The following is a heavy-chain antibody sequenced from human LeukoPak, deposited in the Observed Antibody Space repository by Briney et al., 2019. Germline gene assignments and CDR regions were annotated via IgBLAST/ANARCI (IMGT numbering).Heavy chain of an antibody. D-gene: IGHD2-2*02. CDR3: AREKTDCSSTSCYRDNWFDP. CDR2: IYYSEST. CDR1: GGTISSYY. Sequence: SETLSRTCTVYGGTISSYYWSWIRQPPGLGWVWIGYIYYSESTNYNPSLKSRVTISVDTSKNQFSLELSSVTAADTAVYYCAREKTDCSSTSCYRDNWFDPWGQGTLVTVSS. J-gene: IGHJ5*02. V-gene: IGHV4-59*01.